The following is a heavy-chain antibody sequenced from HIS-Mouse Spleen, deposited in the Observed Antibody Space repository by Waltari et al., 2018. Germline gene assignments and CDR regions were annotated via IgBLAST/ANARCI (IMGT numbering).Heavy chain of an antibody. CDR2: IYTSGST. D-gene: IGHD6-13*01. Sequence: QVQLQESGPGLVKPSETLSLTCTVPGGSISSYYWSWIRQPAGKGLEWIGRIYTSGSTNYNPSLKSRVTMSVDTSKNQFSLKLSSVTAADTAVYYCARDSRGYSSSWYYFDYWGQGTLVTVSS. J-gene: IGHJ4*02. V-gene: IGHV4-4*07. CDR1: GGSISSYY. CDR3: ARDSRGYSSSWYYFDY.